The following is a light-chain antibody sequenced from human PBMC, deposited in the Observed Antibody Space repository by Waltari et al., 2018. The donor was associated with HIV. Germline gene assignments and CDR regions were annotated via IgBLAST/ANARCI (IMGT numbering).Light chain of an antibody. CDR2: AAS. CDR1: QYIRNE. V-gene: IGKV1-39*01. Sequence: DIQMPPSPSSLSADSGDTVTISCRASQYIRNELKWYQQKPGKSPRLLIYAASGLQSGVPARYTGSGSGTHFNFTISGLQSEDSATYYCQQSHDTPLTFGKGTKVEIK. CDR3: QQSHDTPLT. J-gene: IGKJ1*01.